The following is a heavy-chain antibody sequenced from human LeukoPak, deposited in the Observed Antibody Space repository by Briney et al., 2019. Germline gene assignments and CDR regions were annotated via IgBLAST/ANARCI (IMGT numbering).Heavy chain of an antibody. CDR2: ISGSGGST. CDR3: EKDDCSGGSCLFDY. V-gene: IGHV3-23*01. Sequence: GVSLRLSCAASTFTCSSYAMGWLRQAPGKGREWVSAISGSGGSTYYAHSVKGRFTIYRDNSKNTLDLQMNSLRAEDPAVYYCEKDDCSGGSCLFDYWGQGTLVTVSS. D-gene: IGHD2-15*01. CDR1: TFTCSSYA. J-gene: IGHJ4*02.